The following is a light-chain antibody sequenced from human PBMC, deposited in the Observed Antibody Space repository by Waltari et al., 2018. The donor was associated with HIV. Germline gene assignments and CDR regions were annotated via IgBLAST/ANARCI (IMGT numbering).Light chain of an antibody. J-gene: IGLJ1*01. Sequence: QSALTQPASVSGSPGQSITISCTGTSSDAGLYSFVSWSQQHPGKAPRLNSYDVSKPPSGVSNRFSGSKSGDTASLTSSGLQAEDEAYYYCSSYTRSNIRVFGTGTKVTVL. CDR3: SSYTRSNIRV. CDR2: DVS. V-gene: IGLV2-14*03. CDR1: SSDAGLYSF.